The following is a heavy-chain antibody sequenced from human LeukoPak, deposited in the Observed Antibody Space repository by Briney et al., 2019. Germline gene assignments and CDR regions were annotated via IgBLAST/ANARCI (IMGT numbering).Heavy chain of an antibody. J-gene: IGHJ3*02. CDR1: GYDFTTYW. Sequence: GESLKIPCKASGYDFTTYWIGWVRQMPGQGLEWMGIIYPGDSDTRNSPSFQGQVTISADKSISTVYLQWSSLEASDTAMYYCARDGPVPATADALDIWGQGTMVTVSS. CDR2: IYPGDSDT. V-gene: IGHV5-51*01. D-gene: IGHD2-2*01. CDR3: ARDGPVPATADALDI.